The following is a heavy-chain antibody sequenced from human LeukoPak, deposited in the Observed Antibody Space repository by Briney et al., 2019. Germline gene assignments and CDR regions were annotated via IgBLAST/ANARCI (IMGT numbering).Heavy chain of an antibody. J-gene: IGHJ4*02. CDR2: IYPGDSDT. CDR1: GYSFTTHW. Sequence: GESLQISCKASGYSFTTHWIGWVRQMPGKGLEWMGIIYPGDSDTRYSPSFQGHVTISADKSISTAYLQWSSLKASDTAMYYCARRAIAAAGSTFDYWGQGTLVTVSS. CDR3: ARRAIAAAGSTFDY. D-gene: IGHD6-13*01. V-gene: IGHV5-51*01.